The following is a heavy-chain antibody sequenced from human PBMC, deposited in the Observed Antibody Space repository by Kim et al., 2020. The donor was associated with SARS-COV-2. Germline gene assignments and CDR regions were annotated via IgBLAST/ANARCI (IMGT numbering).Heavy chain of an antibody. CDR3: ARHRIAVAGTPHYFDY. V-gene: IGHV4-59*08. J-gene: IGHJ4*02. CDR1: GGSISSYY. D-gene: IGHD6-19*01. Sequence: SETLSLTCTVSGGSISSYYWSWIRQPPGKGLEWIGYIYYSGSTNYNPSLKSRVTISVDTSKNQFSLKLSSVTAADTAVYYCARHRIAVAGTPHYFDYWGQGTLVTVSS. CDR2: IYYSGST.